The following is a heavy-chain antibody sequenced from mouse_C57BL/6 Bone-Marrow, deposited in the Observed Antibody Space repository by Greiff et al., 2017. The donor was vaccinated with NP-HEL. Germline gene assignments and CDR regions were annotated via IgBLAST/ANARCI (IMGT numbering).Heavy chain of an antibody. D-gene: IGHD1-1*01. J-gene: IGHJ1*03. Sequence: QVQLQQSGAELVWPGASVTLSCKASGYTFTDYEMHWVKQTPVHGLEWIGAIDPETGGTAYNQKFKGKAILTADKSSSTAYMELRSLTSEDSAVYYCTRPFYYGSSHWYFDVWGTGTTVTVSS. CDR2: IDPETGGT. CDR3: TRPFYYGSSHWYFDV. V-gene: IGHV1-15*01. CDR1: GYTFTDYE.